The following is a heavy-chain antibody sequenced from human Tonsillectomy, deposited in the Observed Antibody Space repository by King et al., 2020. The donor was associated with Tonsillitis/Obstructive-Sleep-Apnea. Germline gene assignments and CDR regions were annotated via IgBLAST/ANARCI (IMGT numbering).Heavy chain of an antibody. V-gene: IGHV3-30*18. CDR3: AKSKEGYRSSWYYVDY. CDR1: GFTFSNYG. D-gene: IGHD6-13*01. CDR2: ISFDGSNE. J-gene: IGHJ4*02. Sequence: VQLVESGGGVVQPGRSLRLSCAASGFTFSNYGMHWVRQAPGKGLEWVAVISFDGSNEYYADSVKGRFTISRDNSKNTLYLQMNSLRAEDSAVYYCAKSKEGYRSSWYYVDYWGQGTLVTVSS.